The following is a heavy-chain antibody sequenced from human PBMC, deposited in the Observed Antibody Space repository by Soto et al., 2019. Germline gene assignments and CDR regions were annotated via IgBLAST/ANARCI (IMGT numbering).Heavy chain of an antibody. CDR2: IIPIFGTA. Sequence: ASVKVSCKASGGTFSSYAISWVRQTPGQGLEWMGGIIPIFGTANYAQKFQGRVTITADESTSTAYMELSSLRSEDTAVYYCARDDSRGWYWDKPYYYYGMDVWGQGTTVT. CDR3: ARDDSRGWYWDKPYYYYGMDV. CDR1: GGTFSSYA. D-gene: IGHD6-19*01. J-gene: IGHJ6*02. V-gene: IGHV1-69*13.